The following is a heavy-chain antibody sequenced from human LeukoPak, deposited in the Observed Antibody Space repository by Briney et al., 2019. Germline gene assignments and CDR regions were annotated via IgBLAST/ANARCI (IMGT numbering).Heavy chain of an antibody. D-gene: IGHD3-22*01. CDR1: GFTFSSDG. V-gene: IGHV3-23*01. Sequence: GGSLRLSCAASGFTFSSDGMSWVRQAPGKGLEWVSSISGNGDRTYYPDSVKGRFTISRDNSKNTLYLQMNSLRAEDTAVYYCAREPASYYYDSSGYFDYWGQGTLVTVSS. J-gene: IGHJ4*02. CDR3: AREPASYYYDSSGYFDY. CDR2: ISGNGDRT.